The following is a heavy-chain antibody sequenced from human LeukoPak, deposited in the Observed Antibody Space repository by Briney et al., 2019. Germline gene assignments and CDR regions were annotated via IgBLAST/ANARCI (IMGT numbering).Heavy chain of an antibody. CDR3: ARSSRIAAAGFFFDY. J-gene: IGHJ4*02. CDR1: GGSFSGYY. V-gene: IGHV4-34*01. Sequence: SETLSLTCAVYGGSFSGYYWSWIRQPPGKGLEWIGEINHSGSTNYNPSLKSRVTISVDTSKNQFSLKLSSVIAADTAVYYCARSSRIAAAGFFFDYWGQGTLVTVSS. D-gene: IGHD6-13*01. CDR2: INHSGST.